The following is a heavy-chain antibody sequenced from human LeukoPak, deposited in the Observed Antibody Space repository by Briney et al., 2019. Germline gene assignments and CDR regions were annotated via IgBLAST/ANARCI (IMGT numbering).Heavy chain of an antibody. CDR3: AREHIVVVTARNAFDI. CDR2: IYHSGST. Sequence: SETLSLTCAVSGGSISSSNWWSWVRQPPGKGLEWIGEIYHSGSTNYNPSLKSRVTISVDKSKNQFSLKLGSVTAADTAVYYCAREHIVVVTARNAFDIWGQGTMVTVSS. D-gene: IGHD2-21*02. V-gene: IGHV4-4*02. CDR1: GGSISSSNW. J-gene: IGHJ3*02.